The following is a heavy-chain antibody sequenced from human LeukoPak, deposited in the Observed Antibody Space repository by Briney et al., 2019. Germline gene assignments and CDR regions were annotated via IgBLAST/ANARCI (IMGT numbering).Heavy chain of an antibody. Sequence: GESLKISCKGSGYSFTSYWIGWVRQMPGKGLEWMGIIYPGDSDTRYSPSFQGQVTISADKSISTAYLQWSSLKASDTAMYYCARRFSYYYDSSGYETYYYFDYWGQGTLVTASS. D-gene: IGHD3-22*01. J-gene: IGHJ4*02. CDR1: GYSFTSYW. V-gene: IGHV5-51*01. CDR2: IYPGDSDT. CDR3: ARRFSYYYDSSGYETYYYFDY.